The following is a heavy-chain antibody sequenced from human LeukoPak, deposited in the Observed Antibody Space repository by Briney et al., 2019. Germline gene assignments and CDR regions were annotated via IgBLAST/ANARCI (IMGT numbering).Heavy chain of an antibody. V-gene: IGHV3-48*03. CDR2: ISSSGSTI. CDR1: GFTLSSYE. CDR3: ARASLGCGDCSDY. Sequence: GGSLRLSCAASGFTLSSYEMNWVRQAPGKGLEWVSYISSSGSTIYYADSVKGRFTISRDNAKNSLYRQMNSLRAEDTAVYYCARASLGCGDCSDYWGQGTLVTVSS. J-gene: IGHJ4*02. D-gene: IGHD2-21*02.